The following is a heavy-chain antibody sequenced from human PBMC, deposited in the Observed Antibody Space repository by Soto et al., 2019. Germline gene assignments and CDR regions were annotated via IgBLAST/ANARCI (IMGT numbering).Heavy chain of an antibody. J-gene: IGHJ4*02. CDR3: ASSVNAGQWELPQNDY. D-gene: IGHD1-26*01. CDR1: GGSISSGGYY. Sequence: QVQLQESGPGLVKPSQTLSLTCTVSGGSISSGGYYWSWIRQHPGKGLEWIGYIYYSGSTYYNPSLKSRVTISVDTSKNQFSLKLSSVTAAYTAVYYCASSVNAGQWELPQNDYWGQGTLVTVSS. CDR2: IYYSGST. V-gene: IGHV4-31*03.